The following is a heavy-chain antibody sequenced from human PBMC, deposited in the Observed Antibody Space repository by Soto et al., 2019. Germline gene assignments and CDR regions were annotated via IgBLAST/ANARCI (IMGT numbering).Heavy chain of an antibody. D-gene: IGHD6-6*01. J-gene: IGHJ6*02. CDR1: GGSISSGGYY. CDR3: ARASSSSGMDV. Sequence: PSETLSLTCTVSGGSISSGGYYWSWIRQHPGKGLEWIGYIYYSGSTHYNPSLKSRVTISVDTSKNQFSLKLSSVTAADTAVYYCARASSSSGMDVWGQGTTVTVSS. CDR2: IYYSGST. V-gene: IGHV4-31*03.